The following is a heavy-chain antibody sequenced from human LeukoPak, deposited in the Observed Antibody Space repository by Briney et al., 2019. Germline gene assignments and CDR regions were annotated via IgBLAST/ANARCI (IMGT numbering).Heavy chain of an antibody. CDR3: ARRAVPRDNYYYYYYMDV. CDR1: GGSISSYY. J-gene: IGHJ6*03. V-gene: IGHV4-4*09. Sequence: SETLSLTCTVSGGSISSYYWSWIRQPPGKGLEWIGYIYTSGSTNYNPSLKGRVTISVDTSKNQFSLKLSSVTAADTAVYYCARRAVPRDNYYYYYYMDVWGKGTTVTVSS. CDR2: IYTSGST.